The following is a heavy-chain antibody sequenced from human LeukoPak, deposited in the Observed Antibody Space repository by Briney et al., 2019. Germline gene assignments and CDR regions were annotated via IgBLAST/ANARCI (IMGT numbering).Heavy chain of an antibody. CDR2: IYYSGST. D-gene: IGHD4-17*01. J-gene: IGHJ3*02. Sequence: SETLSLTCTVSGVSISSYYWSWVQQPPGKGLEWIGYIYYSGSTNYNPSLKSRVTISVDTSKHQFSLKLSSVTAADTAVYYCARALDYGDYGKDDAFDIWGQGTMVTVSS. V-gene: IGHV4-59*01. CDR3: ARALDYGDYGKDDAFDI. CDR1: GVSISSYY.